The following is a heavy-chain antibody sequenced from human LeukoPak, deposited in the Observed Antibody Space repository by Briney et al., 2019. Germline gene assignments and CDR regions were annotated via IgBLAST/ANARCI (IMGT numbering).Heavy chain of an antibody. D-gene: IGHD6-13*01. Sequence: PGGSLRLSCAASGFTFSSYAMSWVRQAPGKGLEWVSAISGSGGSTYYADSVKGRFTISRDNSKNTLYLQMNSLRAEDTAVYYCAKPDGCSWYPEYFQHWGQGTLVTVSS. J-gene: IGHJ1*01. CDR3: AKPDGCSWYPEYFQH. CDR2: ISGSGGST. V-gene: IGHV3-23*01. CDR1: GFTFSSYA.